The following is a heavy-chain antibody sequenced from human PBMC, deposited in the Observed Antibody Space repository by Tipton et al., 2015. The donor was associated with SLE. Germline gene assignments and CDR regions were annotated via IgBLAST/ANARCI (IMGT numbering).Heavy chain of an antibody. V-gene: IGHV4-61*05. CDR2: IYYSGST. CDR3: ARKEMATVMDAFDI. Sequence: TLSLTCTVSGGSISSSSYYWGWIRQPPGKGLEWIGYIYYSGSTNYNPSLKSRVTISVDTSKNQFSLKLSSVTAADTAVYYCARKEMATVMDAFDIWGQGTMVTVSS. CDR1: GGSISSSSYY. D-gene: IGHD5-24*01. J-gene: IGHJ3*02.